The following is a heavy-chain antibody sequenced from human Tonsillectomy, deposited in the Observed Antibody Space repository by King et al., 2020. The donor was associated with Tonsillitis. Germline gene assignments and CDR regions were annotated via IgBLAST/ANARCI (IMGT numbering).Heavy chain of an antibody. CDR1: GFTFNNYG. Sequence: VQLVESGGGVVPPGRSLRLSCAASGFTFNNYGFHWVRQAPGKGLEWVAVMWYDGNSEHYADSVKGRFTISTDNSNKTLFLQMNSLRAEDTAVYYCARDHGYHDSSGYSTYYYMDVWGKVTTVTVSS. CDR2: MWYDGNSE. CDR3: ARDHGYHDSSGYSTYYYMDV. J-gene: IGHJ6*03. V-gene: IGHV3-33*01. D-gene: IGHD3-22*01.